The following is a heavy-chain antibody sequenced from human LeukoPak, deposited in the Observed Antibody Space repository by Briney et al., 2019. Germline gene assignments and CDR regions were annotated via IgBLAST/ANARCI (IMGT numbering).Heavy chain of an antibody. V-gene: IGHV4-59*01. Sequence: SETLSLTCTVSGGCISSYYWSWIRQPPGKGLEWIGYIYYSGSTNYNPSLKSRVTISVDTSKNQFSLKLSSVTAADTAVYYCARDRDYWGQGTLVTVSS. CDR2: IYYSGST. J-gene: IGHJ4*02. CDR3: ARDRDY. CDR1: GGCISSYY.